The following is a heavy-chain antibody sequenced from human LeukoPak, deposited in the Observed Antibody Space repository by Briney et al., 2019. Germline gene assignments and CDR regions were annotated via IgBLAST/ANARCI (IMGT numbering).Heavy chain of an antibody. CDR1: GYTFTSYD. J-gene: IGHJ4*02. CDR2: MNPNSGYT. Sequence: ASVKVSCKASGYTFTSYDINWVRQAPGQGLEWMGWMNPNSGYTVYAQKFQGRVTMTRNTSISTAYMELSSLRSEDTAVYYCARGGSYYDFDYWGQGTLVTVSS. D-gene: IGHD1-26*01. CDR3: ARGGSYYDFDY. V-gene: IGHV1-8*01.